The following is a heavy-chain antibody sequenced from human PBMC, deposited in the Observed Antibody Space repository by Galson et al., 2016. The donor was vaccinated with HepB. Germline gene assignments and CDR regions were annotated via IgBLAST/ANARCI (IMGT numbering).Heavy chain of an antibody. J-gene: IGHJ4*02. D-gene: IGHD3-22*01. CDR1: GASFSSGGYF. V-gene: IGHV4-31*03. CDR3: VREKGDYHDSSGPPRSLSD. CDR2: VYLSGTT. Sequence: TLSLTCSVSGASFSSGGYFWSWIRQQSGKGLEWIGYVYLSGTTYYNPSLKSRVTISLDTSKSQFSLKLTSVTAADTAIYYCVREKGDYHDSSGPPRSLSDWGQGTQVTVSS.